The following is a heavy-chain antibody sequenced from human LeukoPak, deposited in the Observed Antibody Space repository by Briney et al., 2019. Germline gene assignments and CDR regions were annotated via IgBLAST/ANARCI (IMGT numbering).Heavy chain of an antibody. CDR2: ISGSGGST. CDR1: GFAFSAHY. V-gene: IGHV3-23*01. J-gene: IGHJ4*02. Sequence: GGSLRLSCAASGFAFSAHYLDWVRQAPGKGLEWVSAISGSGGSTYYADSVKGRFTISRDNSKNTLYLQMNSLRAEDTAVYYCAKLYDILTGYPHDYWGQGTLVTVSS. D-gene: IGHD3-9*01. CDR3: AKLYDILTGYPHDY.